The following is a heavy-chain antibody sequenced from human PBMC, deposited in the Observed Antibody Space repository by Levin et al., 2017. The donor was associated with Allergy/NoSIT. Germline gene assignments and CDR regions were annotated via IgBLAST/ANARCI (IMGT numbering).Heavy chain of an antibody. Sequence: GGSLRLSCAASGFTFDDYGMSWVRQAPGKGLEWVSGINWNGGSTGYADSVKGRFTISRDNAKNSLYLQMNSLRAEDTALYYCARDRYSSGWYGGDFDYWGQGTLVTVSS. J-gene: IGHJ4*02. CDR1: GFTFDDYG. D-gene: IGHD6-19*01. CDR2: INWNGGST. CDR3: ARDRYSSGWYGGDFDY. V-gene: IGHV3-20*04.